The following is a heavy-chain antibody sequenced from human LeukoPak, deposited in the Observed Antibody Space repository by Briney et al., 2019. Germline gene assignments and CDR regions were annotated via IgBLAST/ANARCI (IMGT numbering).Heavy chain of an antibody. D-gene: IGHD7-27*01. Sequence: SQTLSLTCAISGDXVSSDSAAWNWIRQSPSRGLQWLGRTYYRSKWFSDYGVSVKSRITINPDTSKNQFSLQLNSVTPEDTAMYYCARVLGTYSGHKYFDYWGQGTLVTVSS. V-gene: IGHV6-1*01. CDR2: TYYRSKWFS. J-gene: IGHJ4*02. CDR1: GDXVSSDSAA. CDR3: ARVLGTYSGHKYFDY.